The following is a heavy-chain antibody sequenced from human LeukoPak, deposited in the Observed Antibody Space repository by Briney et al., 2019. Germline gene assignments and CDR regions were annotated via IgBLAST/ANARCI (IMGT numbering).Heavy chain of an antibody. CDR2: ISSSGSTI. CDR1: GFTFSDYY. D-gene: IGHD4-17*01. CDR3: AREENGDYDVWFDP. Sequence: GGSLRLSCAASGFTFSDYYMSCIRQAPGKGLEWVSYISSSGSTIYYADSVKGRFTISRDNAKNSLYLQMNSLRAEDTAVYYCAREENGDYDVWFDPWGQGTLVTVSS. V-gene: IGHV3-11*04. J-gene: IGHJ5*02.